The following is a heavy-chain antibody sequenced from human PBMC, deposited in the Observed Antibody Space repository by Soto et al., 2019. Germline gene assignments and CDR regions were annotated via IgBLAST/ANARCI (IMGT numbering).Heavy chain of an antibody. CDR3: ARVYSSLDYGIDY. V-gene: IGHV3-23*01. CDR1: GFTISSHD. Sequence: GGSLRLSCAASGFTISSHDMNWVRQAPGKGLEWVSAIRGSGGGTYYADSVKGRFTISSDTSRNTLYLQMNSLRAEDTAVYYCARVYSSLDYGIDYWGRGTLVTVSS. J-gene: IGHJ4*02. CDR2: IRGSGGGT. D-gene: IGHD6-19*01.